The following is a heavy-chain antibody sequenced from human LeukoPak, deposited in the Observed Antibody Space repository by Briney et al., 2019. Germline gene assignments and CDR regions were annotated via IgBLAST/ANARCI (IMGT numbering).Heavy chain of an antibody. Sequence: SETLSLTCTVSGGSFSSYYWSWIRQPPGQGLEWIGYIYYSGSTNYNPSLKSRVTISVDTSKNQFSMKLSSVTAADTAVYYCARNPYYDFWSGYYHNWFDPWGQGTLVTVSS. V-gene: IGHV4-59*01. D-gene: IGHD3-3*01. CDR3: ARNPYYDFWSGYYHNWFDP. J-gene: IGHJ5*02. CDR1: GGSFSSYY. CDR2: IYYSGST.